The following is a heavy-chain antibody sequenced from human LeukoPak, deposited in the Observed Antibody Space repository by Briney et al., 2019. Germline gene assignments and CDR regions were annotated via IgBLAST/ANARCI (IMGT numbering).Heavy chain of an antibody. V-gene: IGHV4-34*01. CDR2: ISNTEGT. CDR1: GVSINDYY. Sequence: PSETLSLTCGVFGVSINDYYWSWIRQSPGKGLEWIGEISNTEGTRYNPSIESRVTMSVGTSENQLSLKLIFVTAADTAVYYCARIRCGHSGSVCYNHWGLGTLVTVSS. D-gene: IGHD3-9*01. CDR3: ARIRCGHSGSVCYNH. J-gene: IGHJ1*01.